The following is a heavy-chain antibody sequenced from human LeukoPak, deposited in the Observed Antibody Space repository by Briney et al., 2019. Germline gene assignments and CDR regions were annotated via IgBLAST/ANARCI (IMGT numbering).Heavy chain of an antibody. V-gene: IGHV3-21*01. CDR3: ARDGRYCSSPSCYFDY. D-gene: IGHD2-2*01. Sequence: GGSLGLSCAASGFTFSSYTMSWVRQAPGKGLEWVSSIGSSLTYIYYADSVKGRFTISRDNAKNSLYLQMNSLRPDDTAVYYCARDGRYCSSPSCYFDYWGQGSLVTVSS. CDR2: IGSSLTYI. CDR1: GFTFSSYT. J-gene: IGHJ4*02.